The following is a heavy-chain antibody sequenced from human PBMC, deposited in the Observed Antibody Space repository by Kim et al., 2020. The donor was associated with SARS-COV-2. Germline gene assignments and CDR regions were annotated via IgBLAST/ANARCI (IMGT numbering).Heavy chain of an antibody. CDR3: VKGGGGEY. J-gene: IGHJ4*02. Sequence: GGSLRLYCAASGFIFNTYGMMWVRQAPGKGLEWVSSISRSGGDTYYADSVKGRFTISRDNSKNTLFMQMNSLRAEYTALYYCVKGGGGEYWGQGTLVTVS. D-gene: IGHD2-15*01. CDR2: ISRSGGDT. V-gene: IGHV3-23*01. CDR1: GFIFNTYG.